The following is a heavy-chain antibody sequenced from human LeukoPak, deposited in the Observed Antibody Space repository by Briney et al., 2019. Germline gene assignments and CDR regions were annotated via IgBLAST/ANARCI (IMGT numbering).Heavy chain of an antibody. CDR1: GFTFSSYW. J-gene: IGHJ6*03. CDR2: IYSGGST. V-gene: IGHV3-66*01. CDR3: ARDVSGYYYYYMDV. D-gene: IGHD3-16*01. Sequence: GGSLRLSCVASGFTFSSYWMTWVRQAPGKWLEWVSVIYSGGSTYYADSVKGRFTISRDNSKNTLYLQMNSLRAEDTAVYYCARDVSGYYYYYMDVWGKGTTVTISS.